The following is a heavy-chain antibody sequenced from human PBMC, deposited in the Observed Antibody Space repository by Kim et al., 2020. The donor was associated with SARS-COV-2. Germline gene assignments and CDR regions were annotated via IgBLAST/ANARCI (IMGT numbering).Heavy chain of an antibody. J-gene: IGHJ4*02. CDR3: ARDRLGSGWFGY. D-gene: IGHD6-19*01. Sequence: SVKVSCKASGGTFSSYAISWVRQAPGQGLEWMGGIIPIFGTANYAQKFQGRVTITADESTSTAYMELSSLRSEDTAVYYCARDRLGSGWFGYWGQGTLVTVSS. V-gene: IGHV1-69*13. CDR2: IIPIFGTA. CDR1: GGTFSSYA.